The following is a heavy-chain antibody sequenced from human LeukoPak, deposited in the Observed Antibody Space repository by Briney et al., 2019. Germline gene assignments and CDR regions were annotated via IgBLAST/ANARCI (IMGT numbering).Heavy chain of an antibody. D-gene: IGHD4-23*01. CDR3: AKSLTSVVTPIDY. Sequence: GGSLRLSCAASGFIVSSNYMSWVRQAPGKGLEWVSAISGSGGSTYYADSVKGRFTISRDNSKNTLYLQMNSLRAEDTAVYYCAKSLTSVVTPIDYWGQGTLVTVSS. CDR1: GFIVSSNY. CDR2: ISGSGGST. J-gene: IGHJ4*02. V-gene: IGHV3-23*01.